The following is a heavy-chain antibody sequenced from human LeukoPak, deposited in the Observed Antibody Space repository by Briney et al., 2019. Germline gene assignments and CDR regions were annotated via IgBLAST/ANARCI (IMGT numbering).Heavy chain of an antibody. CDR2: LYYRGST. D-gene: IGHD3-10*01. V-gene: IGHV4-39*07. CDR3: VTMVRGVIQYYFDY. Sequence: PSETLSLTCIVSGGSISSSSYYWGWIRQPPGKGLEWIGSLYYRGSTYYNPSLKSRVTISVDTSKNQFSLRLSSVTAADTAVYYCVTMVRGVIQYYFDYWGQGTLVTVSS. J-gene: IGHJ4*02. CDR1: GGSISSSSYY.